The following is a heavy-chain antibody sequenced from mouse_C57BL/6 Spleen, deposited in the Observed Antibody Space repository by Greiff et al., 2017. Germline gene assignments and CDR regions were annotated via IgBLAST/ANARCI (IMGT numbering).Heavy chain of an antibody. CDR3: ARLCMITAGYYFDY. D-gene: IGHD2-4*01. CDR1: GYTFTSYW. Sequence: QVQLQQPGAELVKPGASVKMSCKASGYTFTSYWITWVKQRPGQGLEWIGDIYPGSGSTNYNEKFKSKATLTVDTSSSTAYMQLSSLTSEDTAVYYCARLCMITAGYYFDYWGQGTTLTVSS. CDR2: IYPGSGST. V-gene: IGHV1-55*01. J-gene: IGHJ2*01.